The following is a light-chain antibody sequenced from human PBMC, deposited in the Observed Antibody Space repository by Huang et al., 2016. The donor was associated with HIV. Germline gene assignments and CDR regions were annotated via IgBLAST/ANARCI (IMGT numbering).Light chain of an antibody. CDR2: YAA. CDR3: HQSSSLPWT. J-gene: IGKJ1*01. V-gene: IGKV6-21*01. Sequence: EIVLTQSPAFQSVTPKQKVTITCRARQTTGSNLHWYQQKPDQSPKLLIKYAAQSFSGVPPRFSGSGSGTDFTLTINSLEAEDAATYYCHQSSSLPWTFGQGTKVEIK. CDR1: QTTGSN.